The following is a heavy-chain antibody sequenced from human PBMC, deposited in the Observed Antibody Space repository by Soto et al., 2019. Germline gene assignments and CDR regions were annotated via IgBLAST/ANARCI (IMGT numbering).Heavy chain of an antibody. CDR2: INPSVGST. CDR3: ARVRPSYFCSGGSCTSDRWFDP. Sequence: ASVKVSCKASGYFFTSYSMHWVRQAPRQGLEWMGVINPSVGSTSHAQKFQGRVTMTRDTSTSTVYMELSSLRSEDTAVYYCARVRPSYFCSGGSCTSDRWFDPWGQGTLVTVSS. CDR1: GYFFTSYS. D-gene: IGHD2-15*01. J-gene: IGHJ5*02. V-gene: IGHV1-46*01.